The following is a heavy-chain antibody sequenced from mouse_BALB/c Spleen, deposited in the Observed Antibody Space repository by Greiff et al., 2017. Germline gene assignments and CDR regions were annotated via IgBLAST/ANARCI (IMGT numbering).Heavy chain of an antibody. Sequence: DVMLVESGGGLVQPGGSRKLSCAASGFTFSSFGMHWVRQAPEKGLEWVAYISSGSSTIYYADTVKGRFTISRDNPKNTLFLQMTSLRSEDTAMYYCARSGGNYAYFDYWGQGTTLTVSS. J-gene: IGHJ2*01. CDR2: ISSGSSTI. D-gene: IGHD2-1*01. V-gene: IGHV5-17*02. CDR1: GFTFSSFG. CDR3: ARSGGNYAYFDY.